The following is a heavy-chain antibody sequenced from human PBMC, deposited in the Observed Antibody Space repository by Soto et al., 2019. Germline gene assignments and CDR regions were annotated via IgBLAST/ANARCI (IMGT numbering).Heavy chain of an antibody. D-gene: IGHD1-1*01. CDR3: ATEAPLHPLDGIDP. J-gene: IGHJ5*02. V-gene: IGHV3-23*01. CDR2: ISGSGGRT. CDR1: GFTFSTYA. Sequence: EVQLLESGGGLVQPGGSLRLSCAASGFTFSTYAMSWVRQAPGKGLEWVSGISGSGGRTYYADSVKGRFTISRDNSKNTLSLQMNSLRAEDTALYYCATEAPLHPLDGIDPWGQGTLVTVSS.